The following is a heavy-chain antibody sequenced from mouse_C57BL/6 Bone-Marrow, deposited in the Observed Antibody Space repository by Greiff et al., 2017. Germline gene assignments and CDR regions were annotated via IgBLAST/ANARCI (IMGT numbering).Heavy chain of an antibody. D-gene: IGHD1-1*01. CDR1: GYTFTDYN. CDR2: INPNNGGT. J-gene: IGHJ3*01. Sequence: EVKLLESGPELVKPGASVKMSCKASGYTFTDYNMHWVKQSHGKSLEWIGYINPNNGGTSYNQKFKGKATLTVNKSSSTAYMELRSLTSEDSAVYYCARGYYYGMFAYWGQGTLVTVSA. CDR3: ARGYYYGMFAY. V-gene: IGHV1-22*01.